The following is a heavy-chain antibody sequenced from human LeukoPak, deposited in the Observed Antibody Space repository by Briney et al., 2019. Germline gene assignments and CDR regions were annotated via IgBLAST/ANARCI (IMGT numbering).Heavy chain of an antibody. CDR1: GGSISSYY. CDR2: IFYSGST. CDR3: ARHQYRSGSTYHFDY. V-gene: IGHV4-59*08. D-gene: IGHD6-19*01. J-gene: IGHJ4*02. Sequence: PSGTLSLTCTVSGGSISSYYWSWIRQPPGKRLEWIGYIFYSGSTNYNPSLKSRVTISVDSSKSQFSLKLTSVTAADTAVFYCARHQYRSGSTYHFDYWGQGTLVTVSS.